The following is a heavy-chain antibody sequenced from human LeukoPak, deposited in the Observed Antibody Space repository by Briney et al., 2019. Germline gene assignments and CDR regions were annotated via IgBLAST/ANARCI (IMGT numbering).Heavy chain of an antibody. Sequence: SETLSLTCAVYGGSFSGYYWSWIRQPPGKGLEWIGEINHSGSTNYNPSLKSRVTISVDTSKNQFSLKLSSVTAADTAVYYCARGPYGDPMYYFDYWGQGTLVTVSS. CDR2: INHSGST. D-gene: IGHD4-17*01. J-gene: IGHJ4*02. V-gene: IGHV4-34*01. CDR3: ARGPYGDPMYYFDY. CDR1: GGSFSGYY.